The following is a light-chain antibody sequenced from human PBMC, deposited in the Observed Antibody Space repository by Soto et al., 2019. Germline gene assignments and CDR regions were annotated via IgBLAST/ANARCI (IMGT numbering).Light chain of an antibody. CDR3: QSYDSSLSFYV. V-gene: IGLV1-40*01. J-gene: IGLJ1*01. CDR1: STNIGAGYD. Sequence: QSVLTQPPSASGAPGQTVTISCTGSSTNIGAGYDVHWYQQLPGTAPKLIIYGISNRPSGVPDRFSGSKSGTSASLAITGLQAEDEADYYCQSYDSSLSFYVFGTGTKVTVL. CDR2: GIS.